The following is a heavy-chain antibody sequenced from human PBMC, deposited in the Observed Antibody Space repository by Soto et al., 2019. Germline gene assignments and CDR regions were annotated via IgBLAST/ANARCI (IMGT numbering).Heavy chain of an antibody. V-gene: IGHV4-34*01. Sequence: SEILSLTCAVYGGSFSEYYWSWIRQSPGKGLEWIGEINHSGSINHNPSLKSRVTISVDTSKSQFSLRLSSVTAADTGLFYCARGGSSSSVTQRNWYFDLWGRGTLVTVS. CDR3: ARGGSSSSVTQRNWYFDL. CDR2: INHSGSI. D-gene: IGHD6-13*01. CDR1: GGSFSEYY. J-gene: IGHJ2*01.